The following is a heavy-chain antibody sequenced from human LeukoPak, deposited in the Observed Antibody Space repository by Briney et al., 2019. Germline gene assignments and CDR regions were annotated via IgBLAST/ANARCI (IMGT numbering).Heavy chain of an antibody. J-gene: IGHJ5*02. V-gene: IGHV4-34*01. Sequence: GSLRLSCAASGFTFSNAWMSWVRQAPGKGLEWIGEISPSGTTIYNPSLKNRVTISVDTSNNQFCLKLNSVIAADTAVYYCARDLYYYDSSGYHWWFDPWGQGTLVTVSS. CDR1: GFTFSNAW. D-gene: IGHD3-22*01. CDR3: ARDLYYYDSSGYHWWFDP. CDR2: ISPSGTT.